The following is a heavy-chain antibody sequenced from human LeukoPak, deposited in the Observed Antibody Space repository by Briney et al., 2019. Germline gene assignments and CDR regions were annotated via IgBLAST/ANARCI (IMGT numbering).Heavy chain of an antibody. V-gene: IGHV4-34*01. Sequence: SETLSLTCGVSSEFFSGYYWGWIRQPPGKGLEWIGDINDSGTTKYNPSLKSRVTISVDTSKNQVSLKLSSVTAADTAVYYCARSLGGGEVDYWGQGTLVTVSS. CDR3: ARSLGGGEVDY. CDR2: INDSGTT. D-gene: IGHD3-16*01. CDR1: SEFFSGYY. J-gene: IGHJ4*02.